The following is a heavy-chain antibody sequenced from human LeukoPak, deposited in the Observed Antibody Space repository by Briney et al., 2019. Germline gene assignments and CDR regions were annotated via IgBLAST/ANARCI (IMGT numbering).Heavy chain of an antibody. Sequence: QPGGSLSCSCAVSGFTFSNYDMNWLRQAPGKGLEGVSNIGSSGRTIFYADSVKGRFTISRDNAKNSLYLQMNSLRVEDTAVYYCASRRDYWGQGTLVTVSS. J-gene: IGHJ4*02. V-gene: IGHV3-48*03. CDR3: ASRRDY. CDR2: IGSSGRTI. CDR1: GFTFSNYD.